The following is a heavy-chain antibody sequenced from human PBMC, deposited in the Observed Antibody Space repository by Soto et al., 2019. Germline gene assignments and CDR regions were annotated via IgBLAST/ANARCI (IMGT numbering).Heavy chain of an antibody. CDR2: IYTSGNC. D-gene: IGHD3-10*01. CDR3: ARLWFGKPPGYLDY. Sequence: QVQLQESGPGLVKPSETLSLTCSVSGGSIRNYYWNWIRQPAGKGLEWIGRIYTSGNCDYNPSLKSRVTMSADTSKIQLSLGLSSVTAADAAVYYCARLWFGKPPGYLDYWGQGIRVTISS. J-gene: IGHJ4*02. V-gene: IGHV4-4*07. CDR1: GGSIRNYY.